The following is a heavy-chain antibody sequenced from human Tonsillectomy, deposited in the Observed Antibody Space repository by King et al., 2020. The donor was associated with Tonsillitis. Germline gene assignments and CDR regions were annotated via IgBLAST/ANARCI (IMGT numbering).Heavy chain of an antibody. CDR1: GFIFRSYS. V-gene: IGHV3-48*01. CDR2: ISSSGSTI. Sequence: VQLVESGGGLVQPGGSLRLSCAASGFIFRSYSMNWVRQAPGKGLEWRSYISSSGSTIYYADSVQVRFTISRDNAKSSVYLHMNSLRAEDTAVYYCVRFDILTAYGPDYWGQGTLVTVSS. D-gene: IGHD3-9*01. J-gene: IGHJ4*02. CDR3: VRFDILTAYGPDY.